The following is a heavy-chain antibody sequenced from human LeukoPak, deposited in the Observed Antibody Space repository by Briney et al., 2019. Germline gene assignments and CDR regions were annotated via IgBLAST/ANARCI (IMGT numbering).Heavy chain of an antibody. J-gene: IGHJ4*02. Sequence: PSETLSLTXTVSGGSISSYYWSWIRQPPGKGLEWIAYIYYSGGTNYNPSLKSRVTISVDTSKNQFSLKLSSVTAADTAVYYCARVNYGSGSSRGFDYWGQGTLVTVSS. CDR3: ARVNYGSGSSRGFDY. D-gene: IGHD3-10*01. CDR1: GGSISSYY. CDR2: IYYSGGT. V-gene: IGHV4-59*01.